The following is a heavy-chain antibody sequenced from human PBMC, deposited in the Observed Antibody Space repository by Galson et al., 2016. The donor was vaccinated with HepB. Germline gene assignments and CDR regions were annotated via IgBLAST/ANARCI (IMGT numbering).Heavy chain of an antibody. J-gene: IGHJ4*02. V-gene: IGHV2-5*01. CDR3: AHRRSGYCNTVNCLYFDY. CDR1: GFSLRTTGEA. D-gene: IGHD2-15*01. Sequence: PALVKPTQTLTLTCTFSGFSLRTTGEAVGWTRQPPGKALEWLALIHWNDDKRYSPSLKSRLTITKDTSKNQVVLTVTNMDPVDTATYFCAHRRSGYCNTVNCLYFDYWGQGTLATVSS. CDR2: IHWNDDK.